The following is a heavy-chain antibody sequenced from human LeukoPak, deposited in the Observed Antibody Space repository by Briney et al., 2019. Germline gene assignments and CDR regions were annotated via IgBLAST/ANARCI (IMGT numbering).Heavy chain of an antibody. CDR2: IWYDGSNK. CDR3: AKDHKITIFGVVTRGLGY. CDR1: GFTFSSYG. D-gene: IGHD3-3*01. Sequence: GRSLRLSCAASGFTFSSYGVHWVRQAPGKGLEWVAVIWYDGSNKYYADSVKGRFTISRDNSKNTLYLQMNSLRAEDTAVYYCAKDHKITIFGVVTRGLGYWGQGTLVTVSS. J-gene: IGHJ4*02. V-gene: IGHV3-33*06.